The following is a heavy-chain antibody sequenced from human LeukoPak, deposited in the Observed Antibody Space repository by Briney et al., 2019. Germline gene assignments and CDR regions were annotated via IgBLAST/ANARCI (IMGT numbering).Heavy chain of an antibody. Sequence: ASVKISCKVSGYSLTELSIHWVRQAPGKGLEWMGGFDPEDGETIYEQKFQGRVTMTEDTSTDTAYMDLSSLRSEDTAVYYCATAPPYSGSYYGDYWGQGTLVTVSS. J-gene: IGHJ4*02. V-gene: IGHV1-24*01. CDR2: FDPEDGET. CDR1: GYSLTELS. CDR3: ATAPPYSGSYYGDY. D-gene: IGHD1-26*01.